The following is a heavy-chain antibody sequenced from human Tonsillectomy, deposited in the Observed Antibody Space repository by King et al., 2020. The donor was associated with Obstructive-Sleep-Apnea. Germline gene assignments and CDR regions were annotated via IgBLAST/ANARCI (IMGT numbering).Heavy chain of an antibody. D-gene: IGHD2-8*01. CDR2: IYYSGST. CDR3: ARGAGIVLIYGMDV. Sequence: VQLQESGPGLVKPSETLSLTRTVSGGSISSYYWSWIRQPPGKGLEWIGYIYYSGSTNYNPSLKSRVTISVDTSKNQFSLKLSSVTAADTAVYYCARGAGIVLIYGMDVWGQGTTVTVSS. CDR1: GGSISSYY. J-gene: IGHJ6*02. V-gene: IGHV4-59*01.